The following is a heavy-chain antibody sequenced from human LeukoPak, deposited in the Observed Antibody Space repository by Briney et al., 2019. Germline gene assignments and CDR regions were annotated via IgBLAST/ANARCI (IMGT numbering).Heavy chain of an antibody. CDR1: GFIFDDYG. Sequence: GGSLRLSCAGSGFIFDDYGMHWVRQAPGKGLEWVSLISWDGVNTYYSDSVKGRFTISRDNSKNSLHLQMNSLRGEDTALYHCAKAYGSGSYWHFDYWGQGTLVTVSS. CDR3: AKAYGSGSYWHFDY. CDR2: ISWDGVNT. D-gene: IGHD3-10*01. V-gene: IGHV3-43D*03. J-gene: IGHJ4*02.